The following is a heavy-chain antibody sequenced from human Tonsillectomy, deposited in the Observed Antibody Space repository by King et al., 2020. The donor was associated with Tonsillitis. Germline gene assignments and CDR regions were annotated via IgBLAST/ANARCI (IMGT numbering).Heavy chain of an antibody. J-gene: IGHJ6*02. CDR3: ATAAGSMYYYDSSGTPPRYYYYGMDV. V-gene: IGHV3-48*04. CDR1: GFTFSSYS. CDR2: ISSSSSTI. D-gene: IGHD3-22*01. Sequence: VQLVESGGGLVQPGGSLRLSCAASGFTFSSYSMNWVRQAPGKGLEWVSYISSSSSTIYYADSVKGRFTISRDNAKNSLYLQMNSLRAEDTAVYYCATAAGSMYYYDSSGTPPRYYYYGMDVWGQGTTVTVSS.